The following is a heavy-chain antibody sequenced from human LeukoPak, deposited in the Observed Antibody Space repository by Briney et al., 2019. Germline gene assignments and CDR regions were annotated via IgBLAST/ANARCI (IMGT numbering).Heavy chain of an antibody. Sequence: GGSPRLSCVTSGFTFSTYAMSRVRQAPGKGLEWVSGIRGSGGSTYYADSVKGRFTISRDNSKNTLYLQMNSLRAEDTAVYYCAKDPEYYDYVWGSYRLDYWGQGTLVTVSS. CDR2: IRGSGGST. J-gene: IGHJ4*02. CDR1: GFTFSTYA. D-gene: IGHD3-16*02. CDR3: AKDPEYYDYVWGSYRLDY. V-gene: IGHV3-23*01.